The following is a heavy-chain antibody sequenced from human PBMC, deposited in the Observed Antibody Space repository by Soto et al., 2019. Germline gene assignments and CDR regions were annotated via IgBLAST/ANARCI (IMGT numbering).Heavy chain of an antibody. Sequence: SETLSLTCAVYGGSFSGYYWSWIRQPPGKGLEWIGEINHSGRTNYNPSIKSRVTISVDTSKNQFSLKLSSVTAADTAVYYCARTLKYRPGSLYYFDYWGQGTLVTVSS. J-gene: IGHJ4*02. CDR3: ARTLKYRPGSLYYFDY. D-gene: IGHD1-26*01. CDR2: INHSGRT. V-gene: IGHV4-34*01. CDR1: GGSFSGYY.